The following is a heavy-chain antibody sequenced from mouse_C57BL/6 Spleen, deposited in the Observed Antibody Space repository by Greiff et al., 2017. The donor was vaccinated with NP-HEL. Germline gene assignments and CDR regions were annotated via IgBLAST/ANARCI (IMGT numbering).Heavy chain of an antibody. CDR2: IYPGDGDT. CDR1: GYAFSSSW. V-gene: IGHV1-82*01. Sequence: QVQLKESGPELVKPGASVKISCKASGYAFSSSWMNWVKQRPGKGLEWIGRIYPGDGDTNYNGKFKGKATLTADKSSSTAYMQLSSLTSEDSAVYFCARSHYYGSSWYYFDYWGQGTTLTVSS. CDR3: ARSHYYGSSWYYFDY. D-gene: IGHD1-1*01. J-gene: IGHJ2*01.